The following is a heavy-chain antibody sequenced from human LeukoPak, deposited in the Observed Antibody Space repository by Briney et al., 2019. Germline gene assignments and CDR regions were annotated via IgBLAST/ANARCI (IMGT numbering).Heavy chain of an antibody. CDR3: ASRNLYDFWSGYWSP. CDR1: GGSVSSGSYY. J-gene: IGHJ5*02. V-gene: IGHV4-39*01. CDR2: IYYSGSA. Sequence: SETLSLTCTVSGGSVSSGSYYWSWIRQPPGKGLEWIGSIYYSGSAYYNPSLKSRVTISVDTSKNQFSLKLRSVTAADTAVYYCASRNLYDFWSGYWSPWGQGTLVTVSS. D-gene: IGHD3-3*01.